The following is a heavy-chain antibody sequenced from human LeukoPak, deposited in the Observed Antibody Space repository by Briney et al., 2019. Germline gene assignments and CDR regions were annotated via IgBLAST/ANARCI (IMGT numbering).Heavy chain of an antibody. Sequence: ASVKVSCKASGYTFTNYGISRVRQAPGQGLEWVGWISAYNGNTNYAQNLQDRVTMTTDTSTSAAYMELRSLISDDTAVYYCAREGPVAVAGLDYWGQGTLVTVSS. CDR1: GYTFTNYG. J-gene: IGHJ4*02. V-gene: IGHV1-18*01. D-gene: IGHD6-19*01. CDR2: ISAYNGNT. CDR3: AREGPVAVAGLDY.